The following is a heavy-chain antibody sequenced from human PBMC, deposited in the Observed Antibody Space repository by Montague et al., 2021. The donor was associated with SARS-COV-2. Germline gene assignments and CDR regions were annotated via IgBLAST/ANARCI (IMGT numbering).Heavy chain of an antibody. CDR2: IYYSGST. J-gene: IGHJ6*02. CDR3: ARDTRITMIVVVQGYGMDV. D-gene: IGHD3-22*01. CDR1: GGSISSNSYY. V-gene: IGHV4-39*07. Sequence: SETLSLTCTVSGGSISSNSYYWGWIRQPPGKGLEWIGSIYYSGSTYYNPSLKSRVTISVDTSKSQFSLKLSSVTAADTAVYYCARDTRITMIVVVQGYGMDVWGQGTTVTVSS.